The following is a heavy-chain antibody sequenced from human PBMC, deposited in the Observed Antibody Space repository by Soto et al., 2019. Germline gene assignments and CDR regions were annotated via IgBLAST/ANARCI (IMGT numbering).Heavy chain of an antibody. J-gene: IGHJ4*02. CDR3: AKDGSHNFDY. V-gene: IGHV3-30*18. CDR1: GFTFSHYA. Sequence: QVQLVESGGGVVQPGRSLRLSCVASGFTFSHYAMHWVRQAPGKGLEWVALMSYDGSNEYYADSVKGRFTISRDNSKNTLYLQMTSLRAEDTAVYYCAKDGSHNFDYWGQGTLVTVSS. D-gene: IGHD1-26*01. CDR2: MSYDGSNE.